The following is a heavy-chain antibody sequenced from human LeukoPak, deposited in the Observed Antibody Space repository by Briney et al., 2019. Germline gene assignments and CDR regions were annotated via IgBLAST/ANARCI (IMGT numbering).Heavy chain of an antibody. D-gene: IGHD4-17*01. V-gene: IGHV4-61*01. CDR3: TRTNYGDYNWFDP. CDR1: GGAVSSGSYY. J-gene: IGHJ5*02. CDR2: IHYSGST. Sequence: PSETLSLTCTVSGGAVSSGSYYWSWIRQPPGQGLEWIGYIHYSGSTKYNPSLKSRVTMSVDTSQNQFSLKVTSVTAADTAIYYCTRTNYGDYNWFDPWGQGTLVTVSS.